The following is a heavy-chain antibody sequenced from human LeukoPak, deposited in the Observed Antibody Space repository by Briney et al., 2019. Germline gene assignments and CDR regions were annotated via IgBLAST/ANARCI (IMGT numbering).Heavy chain of an antibody. CDR1: GGSISSHY. D-gene: IGHD1-26*01. CDR3: ARVRWELLGSGGYYYMDV. V-gene: IGHV4-59*11. Sequence: SETLSLTCTVSGGSISSHYWSWIRQPPGKGLEWIGYIYYNGSTNYNPSLKSRVTISVDTSKNQFSLKLSSVTAADTAVYYCARVRWELLGSGGYYYMDVWGKGTTVTVSS. J-gene: IGHJ6*03. CDR2: IYYNGST.